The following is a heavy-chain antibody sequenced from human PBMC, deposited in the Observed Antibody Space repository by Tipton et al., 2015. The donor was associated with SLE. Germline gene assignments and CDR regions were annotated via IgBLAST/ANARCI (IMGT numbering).Heavy chain of an antibody. V-gene: IGHV4-34*01. D-gene: IGHD7-27*01. Sequence: TLSLTCAVYGGSFSGYYWSWIRQPPGKGLEWIGELNHSGSTNYNPSLKSRVTISVDTSKNQFSLKLSSVTAADTAVYYCATGVSPIDYWGQGTLVTVSS. J-gene: IGHJ4*02. CDR2: LNHSGST. CDR1: GGSFSGYY. CDR3: ATGVSPIDY.